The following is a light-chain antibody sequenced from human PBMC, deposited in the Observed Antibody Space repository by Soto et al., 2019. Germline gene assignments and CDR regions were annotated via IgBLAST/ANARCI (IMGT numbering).Light chain of an antibody. J-gene: IGLJ2*01. CDR2: TND. Sequence: QSVLTQAPSASGTPGQRVTISCSGSSSNIGSNTVDWFQQVPGTAPKLLIYTNDQRPSGVPDRFSGSKSGTSASLAISGLQSGDEADYYCAAWDDSLKGVLFGGGTELTVL. V-gene: IGLV1-44*01. CDR1: SSNIGSNT. CDR3: AAWDDSLKGVL.